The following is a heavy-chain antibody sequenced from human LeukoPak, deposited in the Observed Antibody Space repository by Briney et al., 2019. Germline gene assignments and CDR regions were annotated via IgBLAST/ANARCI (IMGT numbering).Heavy chain of an antibody. D-gene: IGHD3-10*01. CDR1: GFTFSSYW. J-gene: IGHJ4*02. Sequence: GGSLRLSCVASGFTFSSYWMHWVRQAPGKGLEWVSGISWNSGSIGYADSVKGRFTISRDNAKNSLYLQMNSLRAEDTAAYYCARDLWSSGLLNWGQGTLVTVSS. CDR3: ARDLWSSGLLN. CDR2: ISWNSGSI. V-gene: IGHV3-9*01.